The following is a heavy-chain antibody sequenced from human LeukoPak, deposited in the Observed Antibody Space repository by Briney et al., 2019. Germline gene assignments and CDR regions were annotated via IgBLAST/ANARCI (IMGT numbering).Heavy chain of an antibody. CDR3: ARARITEGSGAFDI. CDR1: GFTFSSYT. CDR2: ISSSSNYI. D-gene: IGHD3-10*01. V-gene: IGHV3-21*01. Sequence: GGSLRLSCAASGFTFSSYTMNWVRQAPGKGLEWVSSISSSSNYIYYADSVKGRFTISRDNSKNTLYLQMNSLRVEDTAVYYCARARITEGSGAFDIWGQGTMVTVSS. J-gene: IGHJ3*02.